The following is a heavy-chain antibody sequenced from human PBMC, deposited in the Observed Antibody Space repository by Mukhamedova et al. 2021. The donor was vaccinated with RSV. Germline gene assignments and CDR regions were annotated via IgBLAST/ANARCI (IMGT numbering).Heavy chain of an antibody. CDR3: AKRDGFY. Sequence: GLEWVSGISGSGGTTYYADSVKGRCTISRDNSKNTLYLQMNSLRAEDTALYYCAKRDGFYWGLGTLVTVSS. CDR2: ISGSGGTT. D-gene: IGHD4-17*01. V-gene: IGHV3-23*01. J-gene: IGHJ4*02.